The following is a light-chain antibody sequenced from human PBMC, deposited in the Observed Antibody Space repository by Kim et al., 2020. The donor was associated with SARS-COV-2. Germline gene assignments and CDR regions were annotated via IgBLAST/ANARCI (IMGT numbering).Light chain of an antibody. J-gene: IGKJ1*01. V-gene: IGKV3-20*01. CDR3: QQYCSSPRT. Sequence: EIVLTQSPGTLSLSPGERATLSCRASQTIRSNYLAWYQQKPGQAPRLLIYTASNRATGIPDRFSGSASGTDFTLTISSLEPEDFAVYYCQQYCSSPRTFGQGTKVDIK. CDR2: TAS. CDR1: QTIRSNY.